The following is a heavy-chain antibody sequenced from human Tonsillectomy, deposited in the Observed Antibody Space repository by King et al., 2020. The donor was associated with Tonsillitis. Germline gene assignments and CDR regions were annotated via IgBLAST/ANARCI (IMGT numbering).Heavy chain of an antibody. Sequence: VQLVESGGGLVQPGRSLRLSCAASGFTFSDHHMDWVRQAPGKGLEWVGRIRNKRNRYSTEYGASVRGRFTISRYESKNSLYLQMNSLKTEDTAVFYLVRVNYYDGRGYSLDAIDIWGQGTMVIVSS. CDR1: GFTFSDHH. D-gene: IGHD3-22*01. V-gene: IGHV3-72*01. CDR2: IRNKRNRYST. J-gene: IGHJ3*02. CDR3: VRVNYYDGRGYSLDAIDI.